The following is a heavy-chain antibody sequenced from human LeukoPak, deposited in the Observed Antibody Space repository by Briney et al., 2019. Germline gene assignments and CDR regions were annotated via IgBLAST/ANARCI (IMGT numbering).Heavy chain of an antibody. CDR2: IYSGGST. V-gene: IGHV3-66*01. J-gene: IGHJ4*02. CDR1: EFSVGSNY. CDR3: AKASSPVLVAPYFDY. Sequence: GGSLRLSCAASEFSVGSNYMTWVRQAPGKGLEWVSLIYSGGSTYYADSVKGRFTISRDNSKNTLYLQMNRMRAEDTAVYYCAKASSPVLVAPYFDYWGQGALVTVSS. D-gene: IGHD4/OR15-4a*01.